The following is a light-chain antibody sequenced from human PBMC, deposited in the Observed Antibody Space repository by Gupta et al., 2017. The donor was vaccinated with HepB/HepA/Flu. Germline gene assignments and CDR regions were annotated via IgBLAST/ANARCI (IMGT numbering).Light chain of an antibody. CDR1: SSDVGGYNY. CDR2: DVS. J-gene: IGLJ3*02. Sequence: QSSLTQPRSVSGAPGQPVTLSCTGTSSDVGGYNYVSWYQQHPGKAPKLMIYDVSKRPSGVPDRFSGSKSGNTASLTISGLQAEDEADYYCCSYAGSYTWVFGGGTKLTVL. CDR3: CSYAGSYTWV. V-gene: IGLV2-11*01.